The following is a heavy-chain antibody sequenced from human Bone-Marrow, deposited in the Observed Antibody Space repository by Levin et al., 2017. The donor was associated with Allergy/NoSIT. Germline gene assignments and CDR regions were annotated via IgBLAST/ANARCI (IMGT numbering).Heavy chain of an antibody. Sequence: PGGSLRLSCKASGYTFSNYGISWVRQAPGQGLEWMGWISAYNGNTNYAQELQGRVTMTTDTSTSTAYMELRSLRSDDTAVYYCAREGRLYYIYYYGMDVWGQGTTVTVSS. CDR1: GYTFSNYG. CDR2: ISAYNGNT. J-gene: IGHJ6*02. CDR3: AREGRLYYIYYYGMDV. V-gene: IGHV1-18*01. D-gene: IGHD2-15*01.